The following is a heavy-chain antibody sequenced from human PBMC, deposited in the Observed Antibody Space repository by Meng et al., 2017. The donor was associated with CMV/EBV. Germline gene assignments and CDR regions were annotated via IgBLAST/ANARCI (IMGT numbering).Heavy chain of an antibody. J-gene: IGHJ6*02. CDR2: IYSGGST. V-gene: IGHV3-66*02. CDR3: ASTARNYYYYGMDV. Sequence: GGSLRLSCAASGFTVSSNYMSWVRQAPGKGLEWVSVIYSGGSTYYADSVKGRFTISRDNSKNTLYLQMNSLRPEDTAVYYCASTARNYYYYGMDVRGQGTTVTVSS. CDR1: GFTVSSNY. D-gene: IGHD2-21*02.